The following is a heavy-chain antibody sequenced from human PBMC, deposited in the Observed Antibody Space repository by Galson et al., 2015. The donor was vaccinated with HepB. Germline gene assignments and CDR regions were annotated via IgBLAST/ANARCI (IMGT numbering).Heavy chain of an antibody. CDR3: GRQTHHYNPMDV. V-gene: IGHV4-59*08. Sequence: LSLTCTVSGASISDHYWNWIRQAPGKGLEWIGYNYYSGTETTNYNPSLRSRVTISLDTSNNQFSLKLSSVTAADAAVYYCGRQTHHYNPMDVWGQGTTVTVSS. J-gene: IGHJ6*02. D-gene: IGHD5-24*01. CDR2: NYYSGTETT. CDR1: GASISDHY.